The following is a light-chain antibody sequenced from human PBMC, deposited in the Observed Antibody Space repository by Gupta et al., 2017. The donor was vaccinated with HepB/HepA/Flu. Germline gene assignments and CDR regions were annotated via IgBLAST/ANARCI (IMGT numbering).Light chain of an antibody. V-gene: IGLV2-11*01. CDR1: SSDVGDYNY. J-gene: IGLJ2*01. CDR3: CSYAGSYTWV. CDR2: DVS. Sequence: QSALTQPRFASGSPGQSVTLSCTGTSSDVGDYNYVSWYQQHPGKAPKLMIFDVSKRPSGVPDRFSGSKSGNTASLTISGLQADDEADYYCCSYAGSYTWVFGGGTKLTVL.